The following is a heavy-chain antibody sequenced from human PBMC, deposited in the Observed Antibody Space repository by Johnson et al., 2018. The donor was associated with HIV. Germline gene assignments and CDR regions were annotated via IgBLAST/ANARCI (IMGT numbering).Heavy chain of an antibody. Sequence: MHWVRQAPCKGLEWVAVISSDGSSKYYADSVKGRFTISRDNSKNTLYLQMNSLRAEDTAVYYCAKGGPGFYAFDIWGQGTMVTVSS. CDR3: AKGGPGFYAFDI. J-gene: IGHJ3*02. D-gene: IGHD1-14*01. CDR2: ISSDGSSK. V-gene: IGHV3-30*12.